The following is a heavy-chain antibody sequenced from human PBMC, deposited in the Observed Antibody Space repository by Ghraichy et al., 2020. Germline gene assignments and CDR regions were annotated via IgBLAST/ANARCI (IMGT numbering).Heavy chain of an antibody. V-gene: IGHV4-59*01. J-gene: IGHJ3*02. CDR2: IYYSGST. CDR3: ARARVGATTPYDAFDI. D-gene: IGHD1-26*01. Sequence: SETLSLTCTVSGGSISSYYWSWIRQPPGKGLEWIGYIYYSGSTNYNPSLKSRVTISVDTSKNQFSLKLSSVTAADTAVYYCARARVGATTPYDAFDIWGQGTMVTVSS. CDR1: GGSISSYY.